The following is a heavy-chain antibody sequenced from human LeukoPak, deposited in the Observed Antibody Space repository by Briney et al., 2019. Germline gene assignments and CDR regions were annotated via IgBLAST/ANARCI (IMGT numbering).Heavy chain of an antibody. V-gene: IGHV4-39*01. D-gene: IGHD6-13*01. J-gene: IGHJ4*02. Sequence: PSETLSLTCTVSGGSISSSSYYWGWIRQPPGKGLEWIGSIYYSGSTYYNPSLKSRVTISVDTSKNQYSLKLSSVTAADTAVYYCARNRQLARGGYYFDHWGQGTLVTVSS. CDR1: GGSISSSSYY. CDR3: ARNRQLARGGYYFDH. CDR2: IYYSGST.